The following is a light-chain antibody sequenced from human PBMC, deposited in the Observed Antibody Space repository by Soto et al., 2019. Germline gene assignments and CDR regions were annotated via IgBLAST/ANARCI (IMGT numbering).Light chain of an antibody. CDR2: DVT. CDR3: SSYTSSSTLYV. Sequence: QSALTQSASVSGSPGQSITISCTGTSSDVGDNNYVSWYQHHPGKAPKLIIYDVTHRPSGISNRFSGSKSGNTASLTISGLQAEDEADYYCSSYTSSSTLYVFGTGTKLTVL. V-gene: IGLV2-14*03. J-gene: IGLJ1*01. CDR1: SSDVGDNNY.